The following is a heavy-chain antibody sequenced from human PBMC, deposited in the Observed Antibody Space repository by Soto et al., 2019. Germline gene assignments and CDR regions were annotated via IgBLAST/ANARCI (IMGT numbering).Heavy chain of an antibody. J-gene: IGHJ4*02. Sequence: QVTLKESGPVLVKPTETLTLTCTVSGFSLSNARMGVSWIRQPPGKALEWLAHIFSNDEKSYSKSLKSRLTISKDTSKSQVVLTMTNMDPVDTATYFCARIIPDPDSSGWYPVGYWGQGTLVTVSS. CDR3: ARIIPDPDSSGWYPVGY. D-gene: IGHD6-19*01. V-gene: IGHV2-26*01. CDR2: IFSNDEK. CDR1: GFSLSNARMG.